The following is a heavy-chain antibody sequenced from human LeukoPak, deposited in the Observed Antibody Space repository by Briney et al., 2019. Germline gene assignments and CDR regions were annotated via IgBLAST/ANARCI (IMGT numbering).Heavy chain of an antibody. V-gene: IGHV4-38-2*02. CDR1: GGSISSYY. CDR3: ARGGNYYDSSGYYYDY. Sequence: SETLSLTCTVSGGSISSYYWGWIRQPPGKGLEWIGSIYHSGSTYYNPSLKSRVTISVDTSKNQFSLKLSSVTAADTAVYYCARGGNYYDSSGYYYDYWGQGTLVTVSS. J-gene: IGHJ4*02. D-gene: IGHD3-22*01. CDR2: IYHSGST.